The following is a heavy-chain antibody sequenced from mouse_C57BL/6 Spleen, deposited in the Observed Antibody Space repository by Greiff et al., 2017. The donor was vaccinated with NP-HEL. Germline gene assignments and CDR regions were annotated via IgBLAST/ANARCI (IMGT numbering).Heavy chain of an antibody. CDR3: ARGGATGTSFAY. CDR2: IEPNSGGT. D-gene: IGHD4-1*02. CDR1: GYTFTSYW. V-gene: IGHV1-72*01. Sequence: VQLQQPGAELVKPGASVKLSCKASGYTFTSYWMHWVKQRPGRGLEWIGRIEPNSGGTKYNEKFKSKATLTVDKPSSTAYMQLSSLTSEDSAVYYCARGGATGTSFAYWGQGTLVTVSA. J-gene: IGHJ3*01.